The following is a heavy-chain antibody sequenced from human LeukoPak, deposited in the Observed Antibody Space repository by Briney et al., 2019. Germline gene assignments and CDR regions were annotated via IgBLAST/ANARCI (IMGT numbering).Heavy chain of an antibody. CDR2: ISSDGSRR. CDR1: RFSFRDYD. V-gene: IGHV3-30*18. CDR3: AKYAYNWNAPDGFDM. Sequence: QTGGSLRLSCRASRFSFRDYDMHWVRQAPGKGLEWVAVISSDGSRRHYGDSVKGRFTISRDNSENTLFLQMNSLRTDDTSVYFCAKYAYNWNAPDGFDMWGQGTMVIVSS. D-gene: IGHD1-1*01. J-gene: IGHJ3*02.